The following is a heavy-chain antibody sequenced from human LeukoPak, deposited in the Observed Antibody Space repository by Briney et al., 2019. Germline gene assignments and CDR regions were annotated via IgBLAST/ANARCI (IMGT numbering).Heavy chain of an antibody. V-gene: IGHV4-59*01. CDR2: IYYSGST. Sequence: PSETLSLTCTVSGGSISSYYWSWIRQPPGKGLELMGYIYYSGSTNYNPSLRSRVTISVDTSKNQFSLKLSSVTAADTAVYYCARAYYYDSSGYRYYFDYWGQGTLVTVSS. J-gene: IGHJ4*02. CDR3: ARAYYYDSSGYRYYFDY. CDR1: GGSISSYY. D-gene: IGHD3-22*01.